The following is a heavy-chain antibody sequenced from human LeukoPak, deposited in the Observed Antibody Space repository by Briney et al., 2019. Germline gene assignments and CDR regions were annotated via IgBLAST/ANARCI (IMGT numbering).Heavy chain of an antibody. CDR3: ARVTGTSGRYYFDF. CDR2: IYYTGST. Sequence: KTSETLSLTRTVSGGSISSTSYYWGWIRQPPGKGLGWIGSIYYTGSTYYNPSVKSRVTISVDTSKNQFSLKLSSVTAADTAVYYCARVTGTSGRYYFDFWGQGTLVTVSS. V-gene: IGHV4-39*01. D-gene: IGHD3-10*01. CDR1: GGSISSTSYY. J-gene: IGHJ4*02.